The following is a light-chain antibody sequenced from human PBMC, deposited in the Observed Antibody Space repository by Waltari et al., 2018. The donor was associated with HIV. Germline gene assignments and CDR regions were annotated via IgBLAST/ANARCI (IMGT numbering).Light chain of an antibody. CDR2: NTS. V-gene: IGKV3-11*01. CDR1: QSVTPN. J-gene: IGKJ2*01. Sequence: LTQSPAPLSLSPGERAPLSRRASQSVTPNLAWLQLKPGQPPRLLLYNTSNKATGVPARFSGSGSGTDFTLTISSLEPADSAVYVCHQRTDWPPRHTFGQGTKLEI. CDR3: HQRTDWPPRHT.